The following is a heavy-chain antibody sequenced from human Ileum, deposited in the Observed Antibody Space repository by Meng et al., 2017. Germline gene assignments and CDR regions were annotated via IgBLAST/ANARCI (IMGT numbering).Heavy chain of an antibody. D-gene: IGHD2-15*01. CDR1: GGSISSSFY. CDR3: VRHGGKYFDS. Sequence: QVQLQESGPGLVEPSGTLSTTCTVSGGSISSSFYWSWVRQSPGKGLEWIGQIYLAGSPNYNPSLESRVTISVDKSKNQFSLRLTSVTAADTAIFYCVRHGGKYFDSWGQGTLVTVSS. V-gene: IGHV4-4*02. J-gene: IGHJ4*02. CDR2: IYLAGSP.